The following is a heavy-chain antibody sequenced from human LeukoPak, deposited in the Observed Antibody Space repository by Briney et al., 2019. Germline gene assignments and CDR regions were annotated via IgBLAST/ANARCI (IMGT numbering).Heavy chain of an antibody. D-gene: IGHD5-24*01. CDR1: GFTVSSSY. Sequence: PGGSLRLSCAASGFTVSSSYMSWGRQAPGKGPEWVSLIYSGGITYYADSVKGRFTISRDDSKNTLYLQMNSLRAEDTAVYYCARRDGYHSFDYWGQGTLVTVSS. CDR2: IYSGGIT. V-gene: IGHV3-66*04. CDR3: ARRDGYHSFDY. J-gene: IGHJ4*02.